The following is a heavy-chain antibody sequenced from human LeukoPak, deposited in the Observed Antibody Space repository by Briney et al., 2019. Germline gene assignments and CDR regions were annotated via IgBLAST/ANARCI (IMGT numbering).Heavy chain of an antibody. CDR3: TSRIGGKTDFDY. Sequence: GGSLRLSCAASGFTFSGSAMHWVRQASGKGLEWVGRIRSKANSYATAYAASVKGRFTISRDDSKNTAYLQMNSLKTEDTAVYYCTSRIGGKTDFDYWGQGTLVTVSS. CDR2: IRSKANSYAT. D-gene: IGHD4-23*01. V-gene: IGHV3-73*01. J-gene: IGHJ4*02. CDR1: GFTFSGSA.